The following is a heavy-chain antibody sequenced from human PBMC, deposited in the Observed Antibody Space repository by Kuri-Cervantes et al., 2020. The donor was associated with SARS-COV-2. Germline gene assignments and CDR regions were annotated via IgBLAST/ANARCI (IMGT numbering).Heavy chain of an antibody. V-gene: IGHV3-15*01. CDR1: GFTFSNAW. CDR3: ARDAKTRYSGYGLSYYGMDV. Sequence: GESLKISCAASGFTFSNAWMSWVRQAPGKGLEWVGRIKSKIDGGTTEYAAPVKGRFTISRDDSKNTLYLQMNSLRAEDTAVYYCARDAKTRYSGYGLSYYGMDVWGQGTTVTVSS. CDR2: IKSKIDGGTT. J-gene: IGHJ6*02. D-gene: IGHD5-12*01.